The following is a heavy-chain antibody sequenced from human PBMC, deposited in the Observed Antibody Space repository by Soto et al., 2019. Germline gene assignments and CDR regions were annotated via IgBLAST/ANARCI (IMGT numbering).Heavy chain of an antibody. CDR1: GDSITSSSHW. V-gene: IGHV4-31*03. CDR3: ARNEDWFDP. CDR2: ISYSGST. J-gene: IGHJ5*02. Sequence: SETLSLTCSVSGDSITSSSHWWSWIRQHPGKGLEWIGCISYSGSTYYNPSLKSRVTISVDTSKNQFSLKLSSVTAADTAVYYCARNEDWFDPWGQGTLVTVSS.